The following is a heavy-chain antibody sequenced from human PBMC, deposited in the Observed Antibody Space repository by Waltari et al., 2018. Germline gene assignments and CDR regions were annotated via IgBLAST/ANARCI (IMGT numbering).Heavy chain of an antibody. D-gene: IGHD6-6*01. J-gene: IGHJ6*03. CDR1: GLTFSGYN. Sequence: EVQLVESGGGLVKPGGSLRLSCVASGLTFSGYNLNWVRQAPGKGLEWVSSISSSSGYIYYADSVKGRFTISRDNAKNSLYLRMNSLRDEDTAVYYCARAGFRPVSYYMDVWGKGTSVTISS. CDR3: ARAGFRPVSYYMDV. V-gene: IGHV3-21*01. CDR2: ISSSSGYI.